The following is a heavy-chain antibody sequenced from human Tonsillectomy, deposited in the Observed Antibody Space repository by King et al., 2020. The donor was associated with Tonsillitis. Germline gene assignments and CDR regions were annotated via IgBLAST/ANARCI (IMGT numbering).Heavy chain of an antibody. V-gene: IGHV4-30-2*01. D-gene: IGHD1-26*01. CDR2: IYLSGST. Sequence: QLQESGSGLVKPSQTLSLTCAVSGGSISSGGYSWSWIRQPPGKGLEWIGYIYLSGSTYYNPSLKSRVTISIDRSKNQFSLKLSSVTAADTAVYYCARDSGSYYSLNWYFDLWGRGTLVTVSS. CDR1: GGSISSGGYS. CDR3: ARDSGSYYSLNWYFDL. J-gene: IGHJ2*01.